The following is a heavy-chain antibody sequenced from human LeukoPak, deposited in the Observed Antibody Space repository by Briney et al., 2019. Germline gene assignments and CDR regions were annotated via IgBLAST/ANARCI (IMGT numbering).Heavy chain of an antibody. CDR3: ARDIDWYFDY. D-gene: IGHD3-9*01. CDR1: GFAFSSYG. J-gene: IGHJ4*02. Sequence: GGSLRLSCAASGFAFSSYGMHWVRQAPGKGLEWVAVIWYDGSNKYYADSVKGRFTISRDNSRNTLYLQMNSLRAEDTAVYYCARDIDWYFDYWGQGTLVTVSS. CDR2: IWYDGSNK. V-gene: IGHV3-33*01.